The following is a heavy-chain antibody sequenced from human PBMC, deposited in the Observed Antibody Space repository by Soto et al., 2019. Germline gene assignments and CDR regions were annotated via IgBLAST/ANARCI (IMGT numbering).Heavy chain of an antibody. V-gene: IGHV4-34*01. CDR3: ARGDSSSWYKNYYYGMDV. Sequence: PSETLSLTCAVYGGSFSGYYWSWIRQPPGKGLEWIGEINHSGSTNYNPSLKSRVTISVDTSKNQFSLKLSSVTAADTAVYYCARGDSSSWYKNYYYGMDVWGQGTTLTVSS. D-gene: IGHD6-13*01. CDR2: INHSGST. CDR1: GGSFSGYY. J-gene: IGHJ6*02.